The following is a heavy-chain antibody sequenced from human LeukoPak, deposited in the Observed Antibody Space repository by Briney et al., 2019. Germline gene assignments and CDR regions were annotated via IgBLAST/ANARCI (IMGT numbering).Heavy chain of an antibody. Sequence: SETLSLTSTVAGGSISSGSYYWSWIRQPAGKGLEWIGRIYTRGRTNYNPSLKSRVTISVDTSKNQFSLKLTSVTAADTAVYYCARSPTKRVTEDYWGQGTLVTVSS. V-gene: IGHV4-61*02. CDR1: GGSISSGSYY. CDR3: ARSPTKRVTEDY. CDR2: IYTRGRT. D-gene: IGHD5-18*01. J-gene: IGHJ4*02.